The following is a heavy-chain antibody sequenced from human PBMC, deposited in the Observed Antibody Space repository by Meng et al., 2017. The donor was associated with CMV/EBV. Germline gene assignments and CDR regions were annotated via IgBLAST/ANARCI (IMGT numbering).Heavy chain of an antibody. CDR3: ARAVMDV. J-gene: IGHJ6*02. Sequence: ASVKVSCKASGYTFIGQYIHWLRQAPGQGLEWMGWINPNSGGTKYAQKFQGRVTMTRDTSISTAYMELSRVRFDDTAVYYCARAVMDVWGQGTTVTVSS. CDR2: INPNSGGT. V-gene: IGHV1-2*02. CDR1: GYTFIGQY.